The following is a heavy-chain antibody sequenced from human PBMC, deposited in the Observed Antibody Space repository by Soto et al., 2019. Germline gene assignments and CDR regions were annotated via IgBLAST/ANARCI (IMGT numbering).Heavy chain of an antibody. J-gene: IGHJ5*02. CDR2: IVVGSGNT. Sequence: SVKVSCKASGFTFTSSAVQWVRQARGKRLEWIGWIVVGSGNTNYAQKFQERVTITRDMSTSTAYMGLGSLRSEDTAVYYCAAAYSYDYVWGSYRPHGFDPWGQGTLVTVSS. D-gene: IGHD3-16*02. CDR3: AAAYSYDYVWGSYRPHGFDP. CDR1: GFTFTSSA. V-gene: IGHV1-58*01.